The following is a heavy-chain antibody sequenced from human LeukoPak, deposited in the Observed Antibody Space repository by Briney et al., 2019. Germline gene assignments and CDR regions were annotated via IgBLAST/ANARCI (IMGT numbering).Heavy chain of an antibody. Sequence: SETLSLTCTVSGYSISSGYYWGWIRQPPGKGLEWIGSIFHRGSTYYNPSLKSRVIISIDTSKNQFSLKLSSVTAADTAVYYCARKLLRWYFDYWGQGTLVTVSS. V-gene: IGHV4-38-2*02. CDR3: ARKLLRWYFDY. J-gene: IGHJ4*02. D-gene: IGHD3-10*02. CDR2: IFHRGST. CDR1: GYSISSGYY.